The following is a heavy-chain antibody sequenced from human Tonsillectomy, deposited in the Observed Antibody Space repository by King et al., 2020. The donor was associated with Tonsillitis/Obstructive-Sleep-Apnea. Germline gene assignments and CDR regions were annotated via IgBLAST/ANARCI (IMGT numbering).Heavy chain of an antibody. V-gene: IGHV3-30*04. CDR1: RFNFSNYA. CDR3: ARDTVGYYFYPTLTIDY. D-gene: IGHD3-3*01. CDR2: ISYDGSNK. J-gene: IGHJ4*02. Sequence: VQLVESGGGVVQPGRSLRLSCAASRFNFSNYAMHWVRQAPGKGLEWVAVISYDGSNKYYADSVKGRFTISRDNSKNTLSLQMNSLRGEDTAVYYCARDTVGYYFYPTLTIDYWGQGTLVTVSS.